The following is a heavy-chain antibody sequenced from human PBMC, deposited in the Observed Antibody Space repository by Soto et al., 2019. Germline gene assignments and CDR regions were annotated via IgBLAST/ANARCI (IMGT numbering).Heavy chain of an antibody. CDR1: GDTVSSNSVA. J-gene: IGHJ6*02. D-gene: IGHD2-15*01. V-gene: IGHV6-1*01. CDR2: TYYMSRWYG. Sequence: PSQTLSLTCVCSGDTVSSNSVAWNWVRQSPSRGLEWLGRTYYMSRWYGDYAVFVRSRIDINADTSKTKVSRQLNSVIPEDTAVYYCARSEEDSDYYYYGMDVWGQGTTVTVSS. CDR3: ARSEEDSDYYYYGMDV.